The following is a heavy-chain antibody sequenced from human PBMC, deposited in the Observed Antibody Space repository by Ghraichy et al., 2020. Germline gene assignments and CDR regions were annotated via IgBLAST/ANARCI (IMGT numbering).Heavy chain of an antibody. Sequence: GGSRRLSCAASGFTFRTYAMSWVRQAPGKGLEWVSAITDNGGTTYDAESVKGRFTISRDNSKNTLFLQMNSLRGEDTAVYYCAKFARDWPNEYLQHWGQGALVTVSS. V-gene: IGHV3-23*01. CDR2: ITDNGGTT. CDR1: GFTFRTYA. J-gene: IGHJ1*01. D-gene: IGHD3/OR15-3a*01. CDR3: AKFARDWPNEYLQH.